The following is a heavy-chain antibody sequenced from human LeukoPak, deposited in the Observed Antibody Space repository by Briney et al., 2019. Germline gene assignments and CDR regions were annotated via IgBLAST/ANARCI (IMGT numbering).Heavy chain of an antibody. CDR3: ARHEPRNSPFDY. V-gene: IGHV4-39*01. Sequence: SETLSLTCAVSGASISRSTYYWGWTRQTPGKGLEWIASIYYTGTIVYNPSLESRVTMSVDMSKNHFSLKLRSVTAADTAVYYCARHEPRNSPFDYRGQGTLVTVSS. D-gene: IGHD1-14*01. CDR2: IYYTGTI. CDR1: GASISRSTYY. J-gene: IGHJ4*02.